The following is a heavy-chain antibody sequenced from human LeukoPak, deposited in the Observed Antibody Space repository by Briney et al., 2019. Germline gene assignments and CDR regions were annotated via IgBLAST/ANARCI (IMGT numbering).Heavy chain of an antibody. CDR3: ARGRRWNYDYY. V-gene: IGHV1-8*01. CDR1: GYTFTSYD. D-gene: IGHD1-7*01. Sequence: ASVTVSCTASGYTFTSYDINWVRQATGQGLEWMGWMNPNSGNTGYAQKFQGRVTMTRNTSISTAYMELSSLRSEDTAVYYCARGRRWNYDYYWGQGTLVTVSS. CDR2: MNPNSGNT. J-gene: IGHJ4*02.